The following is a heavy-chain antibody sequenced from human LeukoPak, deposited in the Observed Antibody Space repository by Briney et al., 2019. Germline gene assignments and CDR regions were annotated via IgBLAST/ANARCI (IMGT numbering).Heavy chain of an antibody. Sequence: GGSLRLSCAASGFTFSSYAMHWVRQAPGKGLEWVAVISYDGSNKYYADSVKGRFTISRDNSKNTLYLQMNSLRAEDTAVYYCARASSGWGQGTLVTVSS. D-gene: IGHD6-19*01. CDR1: GFTFSSYA. J-gene: IGHJ4*02. CDR3: ARASSG. V-gene: IGHV3-30-3*01. CDR2: ISYDGSNK.